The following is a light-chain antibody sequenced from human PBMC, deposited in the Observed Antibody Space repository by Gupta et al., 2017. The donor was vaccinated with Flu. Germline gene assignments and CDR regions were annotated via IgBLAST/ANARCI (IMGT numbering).Light chain of an antibody. J-gene: IGLJ3*02. CDR1: SSNIGANY. CDR2: DNN. Sequence: QSVLTQPPSVSAAPGQKVTISCSGSSSNIGANYVSWYQHLPGTAPNLLIYDNNKRSSGVPDRFSGSKSGTSATLDITGLQTGDEADYYCGTWDNSLDFSRVFGGGTNLIVL. V-gene: IGLV1-51*01. CDR3: GTWDNSLDFSRV.